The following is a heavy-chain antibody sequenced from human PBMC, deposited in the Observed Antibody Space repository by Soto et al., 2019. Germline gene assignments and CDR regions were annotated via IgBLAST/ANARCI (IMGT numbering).Heavy chain of an antibody. Sequence: GGSLRLSCAASGFTFSSYAMSWVRQAPGKGLEWVLAISGSGGSTYYADSVKGRFTISRDNSKNTLYLQMNSLRAEDTAVYYCANDLWFGELLPTENWFDPWGQGTLVTVSS. D-gene: IGHD3-10*01. CDR3: ANDLWFGELLPTENWFDP. J-gene: IGHJ5*02. CDR1: GFTFSSYA. V-gene: IGHV3-23*01. CDR2: ISGSGGST.